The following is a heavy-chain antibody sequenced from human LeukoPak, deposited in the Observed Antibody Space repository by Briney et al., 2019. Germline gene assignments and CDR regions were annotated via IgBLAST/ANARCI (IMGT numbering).Heavy chain of an antibody. CDR3: ARGSAAGGFDY. V-gene: IGHV4-34*01. CDR1: GGSFSGYY. CDR2: INHSGST. D-gene: IGHD6-13*01. Sequence: SETLSLTCAVYGGSFSGYYWSWIRQPPGKGLEWIGEINHSGSTNYNPPLKSRVTISVDTSKNQFSLKLSSVTVADTAFYYCARGSAAGGFDYWGQGTLVAVSS. J-gene: IGHJ4*02.